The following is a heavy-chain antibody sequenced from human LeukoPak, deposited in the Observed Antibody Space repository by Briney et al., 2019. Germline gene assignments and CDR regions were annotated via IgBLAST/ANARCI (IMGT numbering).Heavy chain of an antibody. CDR3: ARGGIQLWSNWFDP. D-gene: IGHD5-18*01. J-gene: IGHJ5*02. CDR2: IYYSGST. Sequence: SETLSLTCTVSGGSISSDDYYWSWIRQPPGKGLEWIGYIYYSGSTYYNPSLKSRVTISVDTSKNQFSLKLSSVTAADTAVYYCARGGIQLWSNWFDPWGQGTLVTVSS. V-gene: IGHV4-30-4*01. CDR1: GGSISSDDYY.